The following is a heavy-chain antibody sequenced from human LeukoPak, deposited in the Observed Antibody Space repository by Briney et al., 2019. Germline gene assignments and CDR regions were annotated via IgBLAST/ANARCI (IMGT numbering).Heavy chain of an antibody. D-gene: IGHD3-22*01. V-gene: IGHV4-39*07. J-gene: IGHJ4*02. CDR2: IYYSGST. Sequence: PSETLSLTCTVSGGSISSSNYYWGWIRLPPGKGLEWIGSIYYSGSTYYSPSLKSRVTISVDTSKNQFSLKLSSVTAADTAVYYCARVEVVITNYYFDYWGQGTLVTVSS. CDR3: ARVEVVITNYYFDY. CDR1: GGSISSSNYY.